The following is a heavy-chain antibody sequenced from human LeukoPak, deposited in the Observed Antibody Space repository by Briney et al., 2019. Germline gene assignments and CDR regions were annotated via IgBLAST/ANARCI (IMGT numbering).Heavy chain of an antibody. CDR2: IYTSGST. CDR1: GGSISTGSYY. D-gene: IGHD2-15*01. Sequence: SETLSLACTVSGGSISTGSYYCSWIRQPAGKGLEWIGRIYTSGSTNYNPPLKSRVTISVDTSKSQFSLRLSSVTASDTAVYYCAGAVVVVAADYYYYMDVWGKGTTVTVSS. V-gene: IGHV4-61*02. J-gene: IGHJ6*03. CDR3: AGAVVVVAADYYYYMDV.